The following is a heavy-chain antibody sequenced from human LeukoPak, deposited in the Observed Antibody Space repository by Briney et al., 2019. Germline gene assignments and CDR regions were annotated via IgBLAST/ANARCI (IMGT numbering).Heavy chain of an antibody. V-gene: IGHV3-21*01. CDR3: ARDLSADSDYGGNPVPTGY. D-gene: IGHD4-23*01. CDR2: ISSSSSYI. Sequence: GGSLRLSCAASGFTFSSYSMNWVRQAPGKGLEWVSSISSSSSYIYYADSLKGRFTISRENAKNSLYLQMNSLRAEDTYVYYCARDLSADSDYGGNPVPTGYWGQGTLVTVSS. CDR1: GFTFSSYS. J-gene: IGHJ4*02.